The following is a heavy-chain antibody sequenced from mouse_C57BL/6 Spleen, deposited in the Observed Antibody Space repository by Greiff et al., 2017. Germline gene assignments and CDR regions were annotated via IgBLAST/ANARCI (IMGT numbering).Heavy chain of an antibody. CDR2: ISSGSSTI. Sequence: EVQLVESGGGLVKPGGSLKLSCAASGFTFSDYGMPWVRQAPEKGLEWVAYISSGSSTIYYADTVKGRFTISRDNAKNTLFLQMTSLRSEDTAMYYCARQGGIWFAYWGQGTLVTVSA. V-gene: IGHV5-17*01. J-gene: IGHJ3*01. CDR3: ARQGGIWFAY. CDR1: GFTFSDYG.